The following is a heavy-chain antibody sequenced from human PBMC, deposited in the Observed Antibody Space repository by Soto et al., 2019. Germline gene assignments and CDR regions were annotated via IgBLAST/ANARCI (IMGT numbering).Heavy chain of an antibody. Sequence: QVQLVQSGAEVKKPGSSVKVSCKASGGTFSSYAISWVRQAPGQGLEWMGGIIPIFGTANYAQKFQGRVTITADESTITAYMELSSLRSEDTAVYYCAARITMIVVVTDAFDIWGQGTMVTVSS. D-gene: IGHD3-22*01. CDR3: AARITMIVVVTDAFDI. CDR1: GGTFSSYA. V-gene: IGHV1-69*01. J-gene: IGHJ3*02. CDR2: IIPIFGTA.